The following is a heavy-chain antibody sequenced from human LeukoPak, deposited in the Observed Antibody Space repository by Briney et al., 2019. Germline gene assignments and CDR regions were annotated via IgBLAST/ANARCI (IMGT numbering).Heavy chain of an antibody. J-gene: IGHJ3*02. CDR1: GFTFSSYG. D-gene: IGHD2-21*01. V-gene: IGHV3-30*02. CDR3: AKKTMTGGGGGDLDI. Sequence: GGSLRLSCAASGFTFSSYGMHWVRQAPGKGLEWVAFIRFDGTNKYYADSVKGRFTISRDNSKNTLYLQMNSLGAEDTAVYYCAKKTMTGGGGGDLDIWGQGTMVTVSS. CDR2: IRFDGTNK.